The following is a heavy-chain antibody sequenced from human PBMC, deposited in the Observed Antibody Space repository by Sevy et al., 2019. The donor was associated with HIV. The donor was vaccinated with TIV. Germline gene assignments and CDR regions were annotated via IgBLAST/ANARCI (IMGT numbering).Heavy chain of an antibody. CDR1: GFTFSSFA. CDR3: ARDLTAIGYNYGYVDY. V-gene: IGHV3-30*09. CDR2: ISYDGSKK. J-gene: IGHJ4*02. Sequence: GGSLRLSCAASGFTFSSFAMHWVRQAPGKGLEWVAVISYDGSKKYYADSVKGRFGISRDNSKNTVYLQMNSLRAEDTALYYCARDLTAIGYNYGYVDYWGQGTLVTVSS. D-gene: IGHD5-18*01.